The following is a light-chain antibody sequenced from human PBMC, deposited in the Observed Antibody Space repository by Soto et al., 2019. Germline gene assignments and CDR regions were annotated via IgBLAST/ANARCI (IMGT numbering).Light chain of an antibody. CDR2: KAS. Sequence: DIQMTQSPSSRSASTGDRVTITCRASQGISSYLAWYQQKPGKAPKLLIYKASTLKSGVPSRFSGSGSGTEFTLTISSLQHDDFATYYCQHYNSYSEAFGQGTKVDIK. J-gene: IGKJ1*01. CDR1: QGISSY. CDR3: QHYNSYSEA. V-gene: IGKV1-5*03.